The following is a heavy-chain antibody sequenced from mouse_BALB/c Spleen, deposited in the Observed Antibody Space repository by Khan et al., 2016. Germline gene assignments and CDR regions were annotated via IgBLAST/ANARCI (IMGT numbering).Heavy chain of an antibody. CDR3: ARMYYGDY. CDR2: IDPPNDNT. D-gene: IGHD1-1*01. J-gene: IGHJ2*01. Sequence: VQLQQSGAELVKPGASVKLSCTASGFSIQDTYIHWVRQRPEQGLDWIGRIDPPNDNTKYDPKFQGKATITAYTSSNTAYLQLSSLTYEDTAVYYCARMYYGDYWGQGTTLTVSS. V-gene: IGHV14-3*02. CDR1: GFSIQDTY.